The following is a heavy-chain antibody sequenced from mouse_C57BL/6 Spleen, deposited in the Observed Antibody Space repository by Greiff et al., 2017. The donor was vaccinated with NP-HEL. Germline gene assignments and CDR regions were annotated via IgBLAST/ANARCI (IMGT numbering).Heavy chain of an antibody. Sequence: VQLQQSGAELVKPGASVKLSCTASGFNIKDYYMHWVKQRTEQGLEWIGRIDPEDGETKYASKFQGKATITADTSSNTAYLQLSSLTSEDTAVYYCARSPYDGYWYFDVWGTGTTVTVSS. CDR1: GFNIKDYY. D-gene: IGHD2-3*01. CDR2: IDPEDGET. V-gene: IGHV14-2*01. J-gene: IGHJ1*03. CDR3: ARSPYDGYWYFDV.